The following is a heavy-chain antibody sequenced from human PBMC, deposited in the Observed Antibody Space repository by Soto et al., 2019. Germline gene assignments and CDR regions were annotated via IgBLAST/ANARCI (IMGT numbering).Heavy chain of an antibody. CDR1: GGSIISGY. J-gene: IGHJ4*02. V-gene: IGHV4-59*01. Sequence: SETLSLTCTVSGGSIISGYWSWVRQPPGKGLEWIGYISYSGNTNYNPSLKSRVTMSVDTPKNQFSLRLSSVTTADTAVYYCAGLRGYAGSPIDYWGQGTLVTVSS. CDR3: AGLRGYAGSPIDY. D-gene: IGHD2-15*01. CDR2: ISYSGNT.